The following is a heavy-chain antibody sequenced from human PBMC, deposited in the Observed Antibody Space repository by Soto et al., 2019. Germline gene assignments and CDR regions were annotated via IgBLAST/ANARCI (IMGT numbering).Heavy chain of an antibody. V-gene: IGHV3-48*03. J-gene: IGHJ6*02. CDR3: ARDLSGMDV. CDR1: GFTFSSYE. Sequence: GGSLRLSXAASGFTFSSYEMNWVRQAPGKGLEWVSYISSSGSTIYYADSVKGRFTISRDNAKNSLYLQMNSLRAEDTAVYYCARDLSGMDVWGQGTTVTVSS. CDR2: ISSSGSTI.